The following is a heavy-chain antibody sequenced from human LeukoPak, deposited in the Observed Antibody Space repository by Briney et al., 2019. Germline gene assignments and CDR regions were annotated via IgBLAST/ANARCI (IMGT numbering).Heavy chain of an antibody. J-gene: IGHJ4*02. CDR3: ARAAGRKSSSGYFDY. CDR2: IYYSGST. V-gene: IGHV4-59*01. Sequence: PSETLSLTCTVSGGSISSYYWSWLRQPPGKGLERIGYIYYSGSTNYNPSLKSRVTISVDTSKNQFSLKLSSVTAADTAVYYCARAAGRKSSSGYFDYWGQGTLVTVSS. CDR1: GGSISSYY. D-gene: IGHD6-19*01.